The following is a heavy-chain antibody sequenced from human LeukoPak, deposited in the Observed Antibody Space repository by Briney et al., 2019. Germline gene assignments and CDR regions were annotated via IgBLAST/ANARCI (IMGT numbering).Heavy chain of an antibody. CDR1: GVSFSGYY. V-gene: IGHV4-34*01. D-gene: IGHD1-26*01. CDR2: INHSEST. Sequence: SETLSLTCAVDGVSFSGYYWSWVRQPPGKGLEWVGEINHSESTNYNLSLKSRVTIAEDKSQHQLPLELTAVTAADPSVYCCARGRRWELHTLRAFVIWRGGTMVSVPS. J-gene: IGHJ3*02. CDR3: ARGRRWELHTLRAFVI.